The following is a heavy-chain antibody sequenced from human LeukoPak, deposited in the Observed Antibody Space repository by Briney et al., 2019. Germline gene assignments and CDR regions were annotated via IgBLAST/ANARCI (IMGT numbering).Heavy chain of an antibody. Sequence: PSETLSLTCTVSGGSISSSSYYWGWIRQPPGKGLEWIGSIYYSGSTYYNPSLKSRVTISVDTSKNQFSLKLSSVTAADTAVYYCARGAVAGNDYWGQGTLVTVSS. V-gene: IGHV4-39*07. CDR3: ARGAVAGNDY. J-gene: IGHJ4*02. D-gene: IGHD6-19*01. CDR1: GGSISSSSYY. CDR2: IYYSGST.